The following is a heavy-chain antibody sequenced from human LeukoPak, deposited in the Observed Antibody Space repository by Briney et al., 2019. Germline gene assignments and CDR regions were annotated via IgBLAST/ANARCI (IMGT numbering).Heavy chain of an antibody. CDR1: DGSISSSSYY. D-gene: IGHD5-18*01. V-gene: IGHV4-39*01. CDR3: ASGYSYGADY. Sequence: SETLSLTCTVSDGSISSSSYYWGWIRQPPGKGLEWIGSIYYSGSTYYNPSLKSRVTISVDTSKNQFSLKLSSVTAADTAVYYCASGYSYGADYWGQGTLVTVSS. CDR2: IYYSGST. J-gene: IGHJ4*02.